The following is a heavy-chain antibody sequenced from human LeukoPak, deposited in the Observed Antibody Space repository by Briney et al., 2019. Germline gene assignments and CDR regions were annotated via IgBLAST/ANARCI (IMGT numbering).Heavy chain of an antibody. J-gene: IGHJ5*02. CDR1: GYTFTSYG. CDR3: ARGAYAGMTYYDFWSGYYRGQYDNWFDP. V-gene: IGHV1-18*01. D-gene: IGHD3-3*01. CDR2: ISACNGNT. Sequence: ASVKVSCRASGYTFTSYGISWVRQAPGQGLEWMGWISACNGNTNYAQKLQGRVTMTTDTSTSTAYMELRSLRSDDTAVYYCARGAYAGMTYYDFWSGYYRGQYDNWFDPWGQGTLVTVSS.